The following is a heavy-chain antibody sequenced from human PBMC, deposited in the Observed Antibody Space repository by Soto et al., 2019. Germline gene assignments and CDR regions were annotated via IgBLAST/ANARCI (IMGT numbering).Heavy chain of an antibody. CDR1: GYTFTSYG. Sequence: QVQLVQSGAEVKKPGASVKVSCKASGYTFTSYGISWVRQAPGQGLEWMGWISAYNGNTNYAQKLQGRVTMTTDTSTRTAYMELRSLRSDDTAVYYCARARNTYSSRLPSDYWGQGTLVTVSS. J-gene: IGHJ4*02. D-gene: IGHD6-13*01. CDR2: ISAYNGNT. V-gene: IGHV1-18*04. CDR3: ARARNTYSSRLPSDY.